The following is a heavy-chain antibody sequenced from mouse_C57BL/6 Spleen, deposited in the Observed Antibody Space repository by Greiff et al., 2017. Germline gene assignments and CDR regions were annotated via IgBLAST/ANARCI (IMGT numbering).Heavy chain of an antibody. Sequence: QVQLKQSGPELVKPGASVKISCKASGYAFSSSWMNWVKQRPGKGLEWIGRIYPGDGDTNYNGKFKGKVTLTADKSSSTAYMQLSSLTSEDSAVYFCASPYYGSSYGYFDVWGTGTTVTVSS. D-gene: IGHD1-1*01. CDR1: GYAFSSSW. CDR2: IYPGDGDT. J-gene: IGHJ1*03. V-gene: IGHV1-82*01. CDR3: ASPYYGSSYGYFDV.